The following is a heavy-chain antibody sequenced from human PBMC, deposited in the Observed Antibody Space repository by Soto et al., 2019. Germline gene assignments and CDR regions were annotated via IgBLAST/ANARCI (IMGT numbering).Heavy chain of an antibody. J-gene: IGHJ4*02. V-gene: IGHV4-34*01. CDR3: ARGLYGDYALSY. Sequence: QVQLQQWGAGLLKPSETLSLTCAVYGGSFSGYYWSWIRQPPGKGLEWIGEINHSGSTNYNPSLKGRVTISVDTSKNQFSLKLSSVTASDTAVYYCARGLYGDYALSYWGQGTLVTVSS. D-gene: IGHD4-17*01. CDR2: INHSGST. CDR1: GGSFSGYY.